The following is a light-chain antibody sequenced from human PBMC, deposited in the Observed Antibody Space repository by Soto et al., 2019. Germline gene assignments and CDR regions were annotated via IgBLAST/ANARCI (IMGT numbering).Light chain of an antibody. V-gene: IGKV3-15*01. CDR1: HSGSNN. Sequence: EIVMTKSPATLSVSPGERATLSCRASHSGSNNLAWYQKKPGQAPRLLIYGASTRATGNPARFSGSGSGTEFTLTISSPQSGDFAVYYCQQYNNWWTFGQGTRVEIK. CDR2: GAS. CDR3: QQYNNWWT. J-gene: IGKJ1*01.